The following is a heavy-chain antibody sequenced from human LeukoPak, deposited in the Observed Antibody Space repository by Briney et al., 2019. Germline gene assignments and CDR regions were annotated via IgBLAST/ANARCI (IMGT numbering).Heavy chain of an antibody. CDR3: ARGYYGSGSSWFDP. V-gene: IGHV3-21*01. J-gene: IGHJ5*02. CDR2: ISSSSSYI. D-gene: IGHD3-10*01. CDR1: GFAFSSYA. Sequence: GGSLRLSCAASGFAFSSYAMNWVRQAPGKGLEWVSSISSSSSYIYYADSVKGRFTISRDNAKNSLYLQMNSLRAEDTAVYYCARGYYGSGSSWFDPWGQGTLVTVSS.